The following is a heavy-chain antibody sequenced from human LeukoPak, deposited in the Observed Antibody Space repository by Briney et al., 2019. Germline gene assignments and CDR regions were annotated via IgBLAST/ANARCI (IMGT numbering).Heavy chain of an antibody. D-gene: IGHD6-19*01. CDR1: GFTFNIYT. CDR3: AREPYSSGWYFSYYFDY. CDR2: IVANGVT. J-gene: IGHJ4*02. Sequence: PGGSLRLSCAASGFTFNIYTMSWVRQAPGKGLEWVSAIVANGVTFYADSVKGRFTISRDNAKNTLYLQMNSLRAEGTAVYYCAREPYSSGWYFSYYFDYWGQGTLVTVSS. V-gene: IGHV3-23*01.